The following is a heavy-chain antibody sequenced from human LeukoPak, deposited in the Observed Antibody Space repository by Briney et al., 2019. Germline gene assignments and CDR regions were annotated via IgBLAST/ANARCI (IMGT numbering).Heavy chain of an antibody. CDR2: ISGSGGST. Sequence: GGSRSPACAPAGFTFIIYSISWVRQAPGKWRGWVGSISGSGGSTYYADSVKGRFTISRDNSKNTLYLQMNSLRAEDTAVYYCAKDGYSSGWAPFDYWGQGTLVTVSS. CDR3: AKDGYSSGWAPFDY. D-gene: IGHD6-19*01. CDR1: GFTFIIYS. J-gene: IGHJ4*02. V-gene: IGHV3-23*01.